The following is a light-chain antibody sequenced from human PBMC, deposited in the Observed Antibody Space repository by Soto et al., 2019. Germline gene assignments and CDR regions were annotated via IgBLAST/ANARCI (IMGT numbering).Light chain of an antibody. CDR1: QGIGVY. CDR3: QKYNSAPLT. Sequence: DIQMTQSPSSLSASLGDRVTITCRASQGIGVYLACFQQKPGKVPKLLIYAASALQSGVPSRFSGSGSGTDFTLTISSLLPEDFATYYCQKYNSAPLTFGGGTKVEIK. CDR2: AAS. V-gene: IGKV1-27*01. J-gene: IGKJ4*01.